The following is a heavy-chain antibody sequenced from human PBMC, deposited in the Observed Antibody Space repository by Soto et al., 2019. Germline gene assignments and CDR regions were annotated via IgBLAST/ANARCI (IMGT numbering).Heavy chain of an antibody. V-gene: IGHV1-2*02. D-gene: IGHD6-6*01. CDR1: GYTFTGYY. J-gene: IGHJ5*02. CDR2: INPNSGGT. CDR3: ARVQYSSSFWFDP. Sequence: VASVKVSCKASGYTFTGYYMHWVRQAPGQGLEWMGWINPNSGGTNYAQKFQGRVTISRDNAKNSLYLQMNSLRAEDTAVYYCARVQYSSSFWFDPWGQGTLVTVSS.